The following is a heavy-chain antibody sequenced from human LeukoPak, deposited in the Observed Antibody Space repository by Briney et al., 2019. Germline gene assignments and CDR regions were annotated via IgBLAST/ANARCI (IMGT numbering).Heavy chain of an antibody. CDR2: ISSSGSTI. CDR1: GFTFSSYE. Sequence: GGSLRLSCAASGFTFSSYEMNWVRQAPGKGREWVSYISSSGSTIYYADSVKGRFTISRDNAKNTLYLQMNSLRAEDTAVYYCARDSRGFDYWGQGTLVTVSS. CDR3: ARDSRGFDY. V-gene: IGHV3-48*03. D-gene: IGHD1-26*01. J-gene: IGHJ4*02.